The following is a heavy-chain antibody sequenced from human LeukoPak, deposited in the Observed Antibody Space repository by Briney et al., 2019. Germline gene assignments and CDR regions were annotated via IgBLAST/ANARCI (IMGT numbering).Heavy chain of an antibody. D-gene: IGHD1-26*01. Sequence: KPGRSLRLSCAASAFSLSAYNMNWVRQAPGKGLEWVSSISYTGTYIYYADSVKGRFTISRDNAQNSLYLQMNSLRAEDTAIYYCVRDRGTYRPIDYWGQGTLVTVSS. CDR2: ISYTGTYI. CDR1: AFSLSAYN. CDR3: VRDRGTYRPIDY. V-gene: IGHV3-21*04. J-gene: IGHJ4*02.